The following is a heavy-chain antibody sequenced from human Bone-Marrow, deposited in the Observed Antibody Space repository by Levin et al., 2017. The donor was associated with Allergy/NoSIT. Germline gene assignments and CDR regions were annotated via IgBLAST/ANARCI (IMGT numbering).Heavy chain of an antibody. D-gene: IGHD2-15*01. CDR2: ISGSGGST. CDR3: AEDKTRSSWWYFDN. CDR1: GFTFSSYA. V-gene: IGHV3-23*01. Sequence: GGSLRLSCAASGFTFSSYAMTWVRQAPGKGLEWVSAISGSGGSTNYADSVKGRFTISRDNSMNTLYLQMNSLRADDTAVYYCAEDKTRSSWWYFDNWGQGTLVTVSS. J-gene: IGHJ4*02.